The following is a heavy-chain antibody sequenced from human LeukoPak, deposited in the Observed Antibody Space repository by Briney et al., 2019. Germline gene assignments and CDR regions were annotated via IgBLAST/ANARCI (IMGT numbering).Heavy chain of an antibody. CDR2: TNPNSGGT. V-gene: IGHV1-2*02. D-gene: IGHD6-19*01. J-gene: IGHJ6*02. Sequence: GASVQVSCKASGYIFTGYYMHGVRQAPGQGTEWMGWTNPNSGGTNYAQKFQGRVTMTRDTSISTAYMELSSLRSDDTAVYYCARGIALVDKVRDYYQYGMDVWGQGTTVTVS. CDR3: ARGIALVDKVRDYYQYGMDV. CDR1: GYIFTGYY.